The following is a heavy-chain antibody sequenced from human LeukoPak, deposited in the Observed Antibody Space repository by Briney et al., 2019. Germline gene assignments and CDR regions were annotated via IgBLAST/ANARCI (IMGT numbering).Heavy chain of an antibody. CDR1: GFTFSNHG. D-gene: IGHD5-24*01. V-gene: IGHV3-30*02. CDR2: IQYDGSNK. CDR3: ARVLAGDGYDY. J-gene: IGHJ4*02. Sequence: PGGSLRLSCAAAGFTFSNHGMHWVPQAPGKGLEWVSFIQYDGSNKYYVDSVKGRFTISRDNAKNSLYLQMNSLRAEDTAVYYCARVLAGDGYDYWGQGTLVTVSS.